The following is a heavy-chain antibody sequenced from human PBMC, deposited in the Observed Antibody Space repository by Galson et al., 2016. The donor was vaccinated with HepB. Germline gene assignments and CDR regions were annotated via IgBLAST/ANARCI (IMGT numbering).Heavy chain of an antibody. CDR3: AKDGLYYGGGGGNGMDV. CDR2: ISYNSGDET. CDR1: GFTFRDFA. D-gene: IGHD4-23*01. J-gene: IGHJ6*02. V-gene: IGHV3-23*01. Sequence: SLRLSCAASGFTFRDFAMTWVRQTPGKGLEWVSAISYNSGDETYFADSVRGRFTISRDNSKNTLYLQMNSLRAEDTAVYYCAKDGLYYGGGGGNGMDVWGQGTTVTVSS.